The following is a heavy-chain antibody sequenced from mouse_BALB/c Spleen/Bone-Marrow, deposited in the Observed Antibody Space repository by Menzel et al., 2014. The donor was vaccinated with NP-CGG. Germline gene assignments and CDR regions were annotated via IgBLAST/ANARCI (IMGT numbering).Heavy chain of an antibody. CDR2: IDPENGNT. J-gene: IGHJ4*01. D-gene: IGHD1-3*01. V-gene: IGHV14-1*02. CDR1: GFNIKDYY. CDR3: ARGEWYAMDY. Sequence: DVQLQESGAEIVRPGALVKLSCKASGFNIKDYYMQWVKQRPEQGLEWIGWIDPENGNTIYDPKFQGKASITADTSSNTAYLQLSSLTSEDTAVYYCARGEWYAMDYWGQGTSVTVSS.